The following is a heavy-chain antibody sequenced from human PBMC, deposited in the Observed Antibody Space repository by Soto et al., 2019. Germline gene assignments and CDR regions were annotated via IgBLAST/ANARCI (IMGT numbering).Heavy chain of an antibody. V-gene: IGHV3-30*18. D-gene: IGHD2-2*01. J-gene: IGHJ6*01. CDR1: GFTFSSYG. CDR2: ISYDGSNK. CDR3: AKDGPIVVVPGYYYYGMDV. Sequence: QVQLVESGGGVVQPGRSLRLSCAASGFTFSSYGMHWVRQAPGKGLEWVAVISYDGSNKYYADSVKGRFTISRDNSKNTLYLQMNSLRAEDTAVYYCAKDGPIVVVPGYYYYGMDVW.